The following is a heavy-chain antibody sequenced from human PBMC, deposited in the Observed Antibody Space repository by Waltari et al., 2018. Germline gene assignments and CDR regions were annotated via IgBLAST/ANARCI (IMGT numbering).Heavy chain of an antibody. Sequence: QVQLVQSGAEVKKPGASVKVSCKASGYTFTGYDMHWGRQAPGQGLEWMGRINPNIGGTNYAQKFQGRVTMTRDTSISTAYMELSRLRSDDTAVYYCARDYLITSDYWGQGTLVTVSS. CDR1: GYTFTGYD. CDR3: ARDYLITSDY. V-gene: IGHV1-2*06. J-gene: IGHJ4*02. D-gene: IGHD3-16*01. CDR2: INPNIGGT.